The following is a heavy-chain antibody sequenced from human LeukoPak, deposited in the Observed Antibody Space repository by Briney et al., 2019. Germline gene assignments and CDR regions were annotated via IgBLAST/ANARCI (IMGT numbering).Heavy chain of an antibody. V-gene: IGHV3-23*01. D-gene: IGHD3-22*01. CDR1: GFTFSSYG. CDR3: ARAATMKGWFDP. Sequence: GGSLRLSCAASGFTFSSYGMSWARQAPGKGLEWVSAISGSGGSTYYADSVKGRFTISRDNAKNSLYLQMNSLRAEDTAVYYCARAATMKGWFDPWGQGTLVTVSS. J-gene: IGHJ5*02. CDR2: ISGSGGST.